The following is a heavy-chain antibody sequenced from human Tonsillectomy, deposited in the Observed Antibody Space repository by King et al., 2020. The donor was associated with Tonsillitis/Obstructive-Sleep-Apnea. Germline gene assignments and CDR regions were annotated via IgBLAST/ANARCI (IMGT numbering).Heavy chain of an antibody. V-gene: IGHV3-7*01. J-gene: IGHJ5*02. Sequence: VQLVESGGGLVQPGGSLRLSCAASGFTFSSYWMSWVRQAPGKGLEWVANIKQDGSEKYYVDSVKGRFTISRDNAKNSLYLQMNSLRAEDTAVYYCAGGRNRMVYAPIWVDPWGQGTLVTVAS. CDR1: GFTFSSYW. CDR2: IKQDGSEK. CDR3: AGGRNRMVYAPIWVDP. D-gene: IGHD2-8*01.